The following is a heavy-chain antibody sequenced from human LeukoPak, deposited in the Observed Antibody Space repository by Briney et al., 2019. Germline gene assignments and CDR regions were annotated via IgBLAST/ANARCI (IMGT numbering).Heavy chain of an antibody. V-gene: IGHV3-53*01. D-gene: IGHD4-17*01. J-gene: IGHJ4*02. Sequence: GGSLRLSCAASGVTVSSNYMSWVRQAPGKGLGWVSVIYSGGSTYYADSVKGRFTISRDNSKNTLYLQMNSLRAEDTAVYYCARDERLRRRWFDYWGQGTLVTVSS. CDR2: IYSGGST. CDR3: ARDERLRRRWFDY. CDR1: GVTVSSNY.